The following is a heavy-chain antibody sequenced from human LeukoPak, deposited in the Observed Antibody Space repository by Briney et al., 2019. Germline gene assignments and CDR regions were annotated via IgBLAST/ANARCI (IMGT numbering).Heavy chain of an antibody. J-gene: IGHJ4*02. CDR3: ARRLHDSGSCSADY. Sequence: TGGSLRLSCAPSGFTFSSFDMHRVRQRPDKGLEWVAFIKFDGSQKYYADSVRGRFTVSIYNSRNMLYLQLDSLRDDDTAVYFCARRLHDSGSCSADYWGQGTLVTVSS. V-gene: IGHV3-30*02. D-gene: IGHD3-10*01. CDR1: GFTFSSFD. CDR2: IKFDGSQK.